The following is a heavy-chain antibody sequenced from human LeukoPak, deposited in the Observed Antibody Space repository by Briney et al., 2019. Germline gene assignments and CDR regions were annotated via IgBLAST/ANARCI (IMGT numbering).Heavy chain of an antibody. D-gene: IGHD5-18*01. CDR1: GGSISSSSYY. Sequence: SETLSLTCTVSGGSISSSSYYWGWIRQPPGKGPEWIGSIYYSGSTYYNPSLKSRVTISVDTSKNQFSLKLSSVTAADTAVYYCARAKRRVQLGIRYYYYMDVWGKGTTVTVSS. CDR3: ARAKRRVQLGIRYYYYMDV. V-gene: IGHV4-39*07. J-gene: IGHJ6*03. CDR2: IYYSGST.